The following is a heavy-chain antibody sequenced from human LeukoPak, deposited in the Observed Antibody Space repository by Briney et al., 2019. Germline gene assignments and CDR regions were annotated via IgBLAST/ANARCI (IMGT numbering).Heavy chain of an antibody. Sequence: SETLSLTCAGYGGSFSGHYWSWIRQPPGKGLEWIGEINHSGSTNYNPSLKSRVTISVDTSKNQFSLKLSSVTAADTAVYYCARGSPIVVADYCYYYMDVWGKGTTVTVSS. CDR1: GGSFSGHY. J-gene: IGHJ6*03. CDR2: INHSGST. CDR3: ARGSPIVVADYCYYYMDV. D-gene: IGHD3-22*01. V-gene: IGHV4-34*01.